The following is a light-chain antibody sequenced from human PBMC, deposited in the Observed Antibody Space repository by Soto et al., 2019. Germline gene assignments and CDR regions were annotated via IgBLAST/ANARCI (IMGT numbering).Light chain of an antibody. J-gene: IGLJ1*01. V-gene: IGLV1-47*01. CDR2: RNN. Sequence: QSVLTQPPSASGTPGPRVTISCSGSSSNIGSNYVYWYQQLPGTAPKLLIYRNNQRPSGVPDRFSGSKSGTSASLAISVLRSEDDADYYCAAWDDSLSGPVFGTGTKVTVL. CDR1: SSNIGSNY. CDR3: AAWDDSLSGPV.